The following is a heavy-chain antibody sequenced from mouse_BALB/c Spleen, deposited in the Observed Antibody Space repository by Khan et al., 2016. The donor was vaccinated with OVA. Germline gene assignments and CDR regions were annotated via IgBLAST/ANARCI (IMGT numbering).Heavy chain of an antibody. CDR1: GYSFTSYW. J-gene: IGHJ2*01. CDR2: IYPGNSDN. D-gene: IGHD2-4*01. Sequence: EVQLQESGTVLARPGASVKMSCKASGYSFTSYWMHWIKQRPGQGLEWIGTIYPGNSDNRYNQKFKGKAKLTAVPSASTASMELSSLTNEDSAVYYCTRSYDSYYVDYWGQGTTRTVSS. V-gene: IGHV1-5*01. CDR3: TRSYDSYYVDY.